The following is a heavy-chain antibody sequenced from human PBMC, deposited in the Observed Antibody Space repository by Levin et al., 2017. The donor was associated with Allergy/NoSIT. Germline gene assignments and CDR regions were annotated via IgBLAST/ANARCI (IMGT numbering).Heavy chain of an antibody. CDR1: RFTFSSYA. CDR3: ARGLLWFGEPGQDAFDI. Sequence: GGSLRLSSAASRFTFSSYAMHWVRQAPGKGLEWVAVISYDGSNKYYADSVTGRCTISRDNSKNTKEMQMNSLRAEDTAVYYCARGLLWFGEPGQDAFDIWGQGTMVTVSS. D-gene: IGHD3-10*01. J-gene: IGHJ3*02. CDR2: ISYDGSNK. V-gene: IGHV3-30-3*01.